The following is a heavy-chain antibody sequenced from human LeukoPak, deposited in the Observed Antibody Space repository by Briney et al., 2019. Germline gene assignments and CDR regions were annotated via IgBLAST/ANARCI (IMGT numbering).Heavy chain of an antibody. V-gene: IGHV3-73*01. CDR1: GFNFSGSA. J-gene: IGHJ4*02. CDR3: SSRNDYGVY. CDR2: IRIKTNNYAT. Sequence: GGSLTLSCAASGFNFSGSAMHWIRQASGKGLEWVGRIRIKTNNYATTYAASVKGSFTISRDDSKNTAYLQMNSLKTEDTAVYYCSSRNDYGVYGGQGTLVTVSS.